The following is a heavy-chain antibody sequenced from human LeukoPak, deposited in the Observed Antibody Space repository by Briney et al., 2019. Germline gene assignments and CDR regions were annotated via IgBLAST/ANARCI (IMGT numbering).Heavy chain of an antibody. CDR3: ARGDRTFGGVIVLHFDY. V-gene: IGHV4-34*01. D-gene: IGHD3-16*02. CDR2: INHSGCT. J-gene: IGHJ4*02. Sequence: SETLSLTCAVYGGSFSGYYWSWIRQPPGKGLEWIGEINHSGCTNYNPSLKSRVTISVDTSKNQFSLKLSSVTAADTAVYYCARGDRTFGGVIVLHFDYWGQGTLVTVSS. CDR1: GGSFSGYY.